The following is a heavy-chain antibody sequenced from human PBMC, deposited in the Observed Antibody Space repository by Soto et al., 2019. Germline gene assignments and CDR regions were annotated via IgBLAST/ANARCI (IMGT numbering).Heavy chain of an antibody. D-gene: IGHD3-10*01. CDR2: IIPLYGTV. V-gene: IGHV1-69*06. CDR1: GGTFNSYG. J-gene: IGHJ4*02. Sequence: RASVKVSCKASGGTFNSYGISWVRQAPGQGLDWMGVIIPLYGTVNYAQKFQGRVSITADKSTSTAYMDLNSLRSDDTAVYYCARVRVIRGVISSHFGLWGQGTLVTVSS. CDR3: ARVRVIRGVISSHFGL.